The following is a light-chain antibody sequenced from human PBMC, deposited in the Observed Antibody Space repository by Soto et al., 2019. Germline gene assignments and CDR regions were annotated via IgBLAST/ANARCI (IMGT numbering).Light chain of an antibody. J-gene: IGLJ3*02. Sequence: QSVLTQPASVSGSPGQSITIACTGTSSVIGSYKYVSWYQHHPGKVPQLLIYEVSNRPSGVSSRFSASKSGNTASLTISGLQAEDEADYYCSSYSSGSTLGVFGGGTKLTVL. CDR1: SSVIGSYKY. V-gene: IGLV2-14*01. CDR3: SSYSSGSTLGV. CDR2: EVS.